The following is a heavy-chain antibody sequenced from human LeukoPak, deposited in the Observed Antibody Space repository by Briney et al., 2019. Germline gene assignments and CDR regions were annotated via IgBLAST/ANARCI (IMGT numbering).Heavy chain of an antibody. CDR2: FDPEDGET. Sequence: ASVKVSCKVSGYTLTELSMHWVRQAPGKGLEGMGGFDPEDGETIYAQKFQGRVTITDETSTDTAYMELSSLRSEDTAVYYCAPAVRYDSSATGDYWGQGTLVTVSS. CDR1: GYTLTELS. CDR3: APAVRYDSSATGDY. J-gene: IGHJ4*02. D-gene: IGHD3-22*01. V-gene: IGHV1-24*01.